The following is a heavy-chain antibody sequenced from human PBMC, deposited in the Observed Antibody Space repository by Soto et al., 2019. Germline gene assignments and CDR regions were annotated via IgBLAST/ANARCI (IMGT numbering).Heavy chain of an antibody. J-gene: IGHJ4*02. CDR1: GDSVSSNSAA. Sequence: SQTLSLTCAISGDSVSSNSAAWNWIRQSPSRGLEWLGRTYYRSKWYYDYAVSVKSRITINPDTSKNQFSLHLNSVTPEDTAVYYCVRDGGTGHDLWDYWGQGTLVTVSS. CDR2: TYYRSKWYY. V-gene: IGHV6-1*01. CDR3: VRDGGTGHDLWDY. D-gene: IGHD3-3*01.